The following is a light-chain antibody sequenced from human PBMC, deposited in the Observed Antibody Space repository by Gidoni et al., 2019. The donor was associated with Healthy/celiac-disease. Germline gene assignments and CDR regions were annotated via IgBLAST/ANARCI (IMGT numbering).Light chain of an antibody. Sequence: QSALTQPRSASGSPGQSVPISCPGTSRDVGGYNYVSWYQQHPVKAPKLMIYEVSKRPSGVPDRFSGSKSGNTASLTVSGLQAEDEADYYCSSYAGSNNLVFGGGTKLTVL. CDR2: EVS. CDR3: SSYAGSNNLV. J-gene: IGLJ2*01. CDR1: SRDVGGYNY. V-gene: IGLV2-8*01.